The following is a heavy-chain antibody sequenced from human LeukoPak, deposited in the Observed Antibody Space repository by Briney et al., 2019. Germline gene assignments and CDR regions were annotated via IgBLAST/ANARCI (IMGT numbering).Heavy chain of an antibody. J-gene: IGHJ4*02. CDR3: AKGQELDDGVFDS. Sequence: GGSLRLSCAASGFTFSSYDMHWVRQAPGKGLEWVAVIWYDGSDKYYADSVKGRFTISRDNSKNTLYLELNSLRVEDTATFYCAKGQELDDGVFDSWGQGTMVTVSS. D-gene: IGHD1-1*01. CDR1: GFTFSSYD. V-gene: IGHV3-33*06. CDR2: IWYDGSDK.